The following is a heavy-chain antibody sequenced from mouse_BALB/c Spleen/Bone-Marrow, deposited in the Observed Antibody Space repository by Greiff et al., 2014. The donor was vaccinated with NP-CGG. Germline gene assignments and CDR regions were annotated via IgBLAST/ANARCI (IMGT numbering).Heavy chain of an antibody. V-gene: IGHV2-6-7*01. CDR2: IWGDGST. Sequence: QVQLQQSGPGLVAPSQGLSITCTVSGFSLTGYGVNWVRQPPGKGLEWLGMIWGDGSTDYNSALKSRLSISKDNSKSQVFLKMNSLQTDDTARYYCARTLGHYAMDYWGQGTSVTVSS. CDR3: ARTLGHYAMDY. CDR1: GFSLTGYG. J-gene: IGHJ4*01. D-gene: IGHD4-1*01.